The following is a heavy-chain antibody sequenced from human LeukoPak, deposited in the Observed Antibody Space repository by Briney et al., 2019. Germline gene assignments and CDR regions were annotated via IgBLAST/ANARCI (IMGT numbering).Heavy chain of an antibody. CDR1: GFTFSKFW. D-gene: IGHD3-22*01. V-gene: IGHV3-7*01. CDR3: ATSHDSSGND. CDR2: IYMDGRTK. Sequence: GGSLRLSCEASGFTFSKFWMSWVRQAPGRGLEWLANIYMDGRTKNYVDSVKGRFTISRDNAKNSLYLQMNSLRADDTAVYYCATSHDSSGNDWGQGILVTVSS. J-gene: IGHJ4*02.